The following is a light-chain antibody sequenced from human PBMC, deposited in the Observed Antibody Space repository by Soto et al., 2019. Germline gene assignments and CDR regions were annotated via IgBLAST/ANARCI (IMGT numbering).Light chain of an antibody. J-gene: IGLJ1*01. CDR1: SSEIGTYNL. Sequence: QSVMTQPASVSGSPGQSITISCTGTSSEIGTYNLVSWYQQHPGKAPKLMIYEVNKRPSGVSDRFSGSKSGNTASLTISGFQAEDEADYYCCSYAGSSTLYVFGTGTKVTVL. CDR2: EVN. CDR3: CSYAGSSTLYV. V-gene: IGLV2-23*02.